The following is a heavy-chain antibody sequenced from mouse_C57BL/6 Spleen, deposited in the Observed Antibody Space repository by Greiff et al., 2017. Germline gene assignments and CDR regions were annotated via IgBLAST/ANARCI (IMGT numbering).Heavy chain of an antibody. Sequence: VQLQQSGPELVKPGASVKISCKASGYAFSSSWMNWVKQRPGKGLEWIGRIYPGDGDTNYNGKFKGKATLTADKSSSTAYMQLSSLTSEDSAVYFWARGTLTWFAYGGQGNLVTVSA. D-gene: IGHD3-3*01. CDR1: GYAFSSSW. CDR2: IYPGDGDT. J-gene: IGHJ3*01. V-gene: IGHV1-82*01. CDR3: ARGTLTWFAY.